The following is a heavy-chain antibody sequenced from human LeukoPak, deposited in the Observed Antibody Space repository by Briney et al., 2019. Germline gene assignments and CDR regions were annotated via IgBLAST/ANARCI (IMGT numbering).Heavy chain of an antibody. CDR3: GKYLQTTVGANDY. J-gene: IGHJ4*02. Sequence: GGSLRLSCAASGFTFSNYPVSWVRQAPGKGLEWVSVISGSGGATFYGDSVQGRFTISRDNSRDTLYLQMSSLRAEDTAVYYCGKYLQTTVGANDYWGRGTLVTVSS. CDR2: ISGSGGAT. V-gene: IGHV3-23*01. CDR1: GFTFSNYP. D-gene: IGHD1-26*01.